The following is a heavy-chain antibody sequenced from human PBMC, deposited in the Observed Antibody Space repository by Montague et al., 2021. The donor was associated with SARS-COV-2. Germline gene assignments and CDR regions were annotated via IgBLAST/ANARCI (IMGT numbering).Heavy chain of an antibody. CDR3: ARGLPAGPNFGMDV. J-gene: IGHJ6*02. CDR2: TYYRSKWYY. Sequence: CAISGDSVSSNSGAWNWLRQSPSRGLEWLGRTYYRSKWYYNYGVSVESRITVNADTPKNQVFLQLNSVTPEDTAVYFCARGLPAGPNFGMDVWGQGTTVTVSS. V-gene: IGHV6-1*01. CDR1: GDSVSSNSGA. D-gene: IGHD2-2*01.